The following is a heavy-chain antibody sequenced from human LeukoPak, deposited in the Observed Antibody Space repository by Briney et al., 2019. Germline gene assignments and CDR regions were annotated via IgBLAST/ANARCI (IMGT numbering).Heavy chain of an antibody. D-gene: IGHD6-19*01. J-gene: IGHJ4*02. Sequence: SVKVSCKASGYTFTGYYMHWVRQAPGQGLEWMGRINPNSGGTNYAQKFQGRVTMTRDTSISTAYMELSRLRSDDTAVYYCARVLSIAVTLPHYWGQGTLVTVSS. CDR2: INPNSGGT. CDR3: ARVLSIAVTLPHY. CDR1: GYTFTGYY. V-gene: IGHV1-2*06.